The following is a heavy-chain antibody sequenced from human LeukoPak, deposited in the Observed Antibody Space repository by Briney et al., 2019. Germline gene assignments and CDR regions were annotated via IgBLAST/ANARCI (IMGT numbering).Heavy chain of an antibody. CDR2: IYTSGST. J-gene: IGHJ6*03. D-gene: IGHD6-19*01. CDR1: GNSISSGDNY. V-gene: IGHV4-61*02. CDR3: ARGAISGWYMVYYYYYYMDV. Sequence: SETLSLTCTVSGNSISSGDNYWSWIRQPAGKGLEWIGRIYTSGSTNYNPSLKSRVTISGDTSKNQFSLRLSSVTPEDTAVYYCARGAISGWYMVYYYYYYMDVWGKGTTVTISS.